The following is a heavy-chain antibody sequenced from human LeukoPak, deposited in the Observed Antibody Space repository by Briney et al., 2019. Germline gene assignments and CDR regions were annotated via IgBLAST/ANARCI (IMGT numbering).Heavy chain of an antibody. CDR3: ASYRSSSWYNGEANYYYYYMDV. CDR1: GGTFSSYA. D-gene: IGHD6-13*01. CDR2: IIPIFGTA. J-gene: IGHJ6*03. Sequence: SVKVSCKASGGTFSSYAISWVRQAPGQGLEWMGRIIPIFGTANYAQKFQGRVTITTDESTRTAYMELSSLRSEDTAVYYCASYRSSSWYNGEANYYYYYMDVWGKGTTVTVSS. V-gene: IGHV1-69*05.